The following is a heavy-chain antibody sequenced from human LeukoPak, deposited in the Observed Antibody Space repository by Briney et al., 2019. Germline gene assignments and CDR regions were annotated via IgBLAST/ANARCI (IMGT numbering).Heavy chain of an antibody. D-gene: IGHD3-3*01. V-gene: IGHV3-11*06. J-gene: IGHJ5*02. CDR2: ISSSSSYI. Sequence: SGGSLRLSCAASGFTFSDYYMSWIRQAPGKGLEWVSSISSSSSYIYYADSVKGRFTISRDNAKNSLYLQMNSLRAEDTAVYYCARGLDSDYDFWSGEWWFDPWGQGTLVTVSS. CDR3: ARGLDSDYDFWSGEWWFDP. CDR1: GFTFSDYY.